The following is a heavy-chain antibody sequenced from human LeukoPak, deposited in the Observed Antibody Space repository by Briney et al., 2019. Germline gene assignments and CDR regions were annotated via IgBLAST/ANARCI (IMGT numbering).Heavy chain of an antibody. Sequence: GGSLRLSCTASGLIVSDHNMLWVRQAPGKGLEWLSYINIGGTNTHYADSVKGRFTISRDNAKKSLYLEMNNLRAEDTAVYYCATDGAGFDTWGQGVLVTVSS. CDR3: ATDGAGFDT. CDR2: INIGGTNT. J-gene: IGHJ5*02. V-gene: IGHV3-11*01. CDR1: GLIVSDHN.